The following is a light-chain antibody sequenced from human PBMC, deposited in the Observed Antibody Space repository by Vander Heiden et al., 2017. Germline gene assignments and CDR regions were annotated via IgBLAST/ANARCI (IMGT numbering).Light chain of an antibody. Sequence: SALTQPASVSGSPGQSITISCTGTRSDVGSYNLVCWYQQHPGKAPKLMIYEVSKRPSGVSNRFAGSKAGNTASLTISGLQAEDEADYYCCSYAGSSTFTVFGTGTKVTVL. CDR3: CSYAGSSTFTV. CDR2: EVS. J-gene: IGLJ1*01. CDR1: RSDVGSYNL. V-gene: IGLV2-23*02.